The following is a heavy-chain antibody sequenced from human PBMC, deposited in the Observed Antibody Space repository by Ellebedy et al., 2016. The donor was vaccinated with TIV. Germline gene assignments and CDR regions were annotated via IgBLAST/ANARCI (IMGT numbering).Heavy chain of an antibody. Sequence: GESLKISCAASGFTFRSYGMYWVRQAPGKGLEWAAFIQYDGSDKHYGDSVKGRFTISRDNSKNTLYLQMNSLRAEDTAVYYCAKLIQHTDRVPVDIWGQGTMVTVSS. CDR3: AKLIQHTDRVPVDI. V-gene: IGHV3-30*02. D-gene: IGHD2-2*01. J-gene: IGHJ3*02. CDR1: GFTFRSYG. CDR2: IQYDGSDK.